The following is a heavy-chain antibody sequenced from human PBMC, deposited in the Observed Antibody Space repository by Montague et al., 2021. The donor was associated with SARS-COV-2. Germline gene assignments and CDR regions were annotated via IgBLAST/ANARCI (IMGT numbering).Heavy chain of an antibody. Sequence: SETLSLTCAVYGGSFSDYYWSWVRRPPGKGLEWIGEINHSGSTNXNPSLKSRVTISVDTSKNQFSLKLSSVTAADTAVYYCARGRYSSSWYGAKNWFDPWGQGTLVTVSS. CDR1: GGSFSDYY. CDR3: ARGRYSSSWYGAKNWFDP. D-gene: IGHD6-13*01. CDR2: INHSGST. V-gene: IGHV4-34*01. J-gene: IGHJ5*02.